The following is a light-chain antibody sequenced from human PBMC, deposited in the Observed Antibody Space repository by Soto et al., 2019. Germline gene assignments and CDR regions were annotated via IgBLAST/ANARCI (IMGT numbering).Light chain of an antibody. J-gene: IGLJ2*01. V-gene: IGLV3-1*01. CDR2: QDK. CDR3: QAWDSSTVV. CDR1: KLGDKY. Sequence: SSELTQPPSVSVSPGQTATITCSGDKLGDKYACWYQQKPGQSPVQVIYQDKKRPSGIPERFSGSNSGNTATLTISGTQAMDEADYYCQAWDSSTVVFGGGTQLTVL.